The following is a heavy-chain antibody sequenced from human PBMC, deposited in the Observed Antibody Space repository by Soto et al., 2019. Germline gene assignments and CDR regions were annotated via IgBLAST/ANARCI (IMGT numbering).Heavy chain of an antibody. CDR2: IYYSGST. CDR1: GGSISSYY. D-gene: IGHD3-3*01. Sequence: QVQLQESGPGLVKPSETLSLTCTVSGGSISSYYWSWIRQPPGKGLEWIGYIYYSGSTNYNPSLKSRVTISVDTSKNQFSLKLSSVTAADTAVYYCARASPIIDFWSGYWWFDPWGQGTLVTVSS. J-gene: IGHJ5*02. CDR3: ARASPIIDFWSGYWWFDP. V-gene: IGHV4-59*01.